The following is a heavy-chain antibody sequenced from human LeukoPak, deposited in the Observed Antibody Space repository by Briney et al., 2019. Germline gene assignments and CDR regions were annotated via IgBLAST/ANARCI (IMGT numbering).Heavy chain of an antibody. J-gene: IGHJ4*02. CDR3: ARGSYSNYGYYFDY. CDR2: IIPILGIA. CDR1: GGTFSSYT. Sequence: GASVKVSCKASGGTFSSYTISWVRQAPGQGLEWMGRIIPILGIANYAQKFQGRVTITADKSTSTAYMELSSLRSEDTAVYYCARGSYSNYGYYFDYWAREPWSPSPQ. V-gene: IGHV1-69*02. D-gene: IGHD4-11*01.